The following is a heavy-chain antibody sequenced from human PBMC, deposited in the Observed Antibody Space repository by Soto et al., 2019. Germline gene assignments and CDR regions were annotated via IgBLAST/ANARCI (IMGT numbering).Heavy chain of an antibody. CDR2: IYSGGST. D-gene: IGHD6-13*01. V-gene: IGHV3-66*01. CDR1: GFTVSSNY. CDR3: ARSGYSSSWYGEASADFDY. Sequence: LRLSFAVSGFTVSSNYMSWVRQAPGKGLEWVSVIYSGGSTYYADSVKGRFTISRDNSKNTLYLQMNSLRAEDTAVYYCARSGYSSSWYGEASADFDYWGQGTLVTVSS. J-gene: IGHJ4*02.